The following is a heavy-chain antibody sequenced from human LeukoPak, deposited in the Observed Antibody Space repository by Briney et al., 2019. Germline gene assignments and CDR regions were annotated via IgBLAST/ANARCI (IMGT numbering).Heavy chain of an antibody. V-gene: IGHV3-23*01. CDR1: GFTFGSYA. D-gene: IGHD3-22*01. J-gene: IGHJ4*02. CDR2: ISTSGGSS. Sequence: GESLRLSCAASGFTFGSYAMSWVRQAPGKGLEWVSGISTSGGSSSYADSVKGRFTISRDNPRNTLYMEMNSLIAEDTALYYGAIMHPYYDGSGYWVQWGQGTLVTVSS. CDR3: AIMHPYYDGSGYWVQ.